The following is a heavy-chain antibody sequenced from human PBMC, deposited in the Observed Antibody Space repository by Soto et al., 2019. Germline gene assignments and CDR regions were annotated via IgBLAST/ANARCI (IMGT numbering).Heavy chain of an antibody. D-gene: IGHD2-2*01. V-gene: IGHV3-23*01. CDR3: AKYSCCYSYYMDV. Sequence: EVQLLESGGGLVQPGGSLRLSCAASGFTFSSYAMSWVRQAPGKGLEWVSAISGSGGSTYYADSVKGRFTISRDNSQNTLYLQMNSLRAEDTAVYYCAKYSCCYSYYMDVWGKGTTVTDFS. CDR1: GFTFSSYA. CDR2: ISGSGGST. J-gene: IGHJ6*03.